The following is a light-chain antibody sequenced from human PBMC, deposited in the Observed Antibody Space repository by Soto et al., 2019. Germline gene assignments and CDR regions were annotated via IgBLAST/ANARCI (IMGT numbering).Light chain of an antibody. CDR3: QQYNNWPPIT. J-gene: IGKJ5*01. CDR2: GVS. Sequence: EIVMTQSPANLSASLGERATLSCRTSQSVSSDLAWYQQKPGQAPRLLIYGVSTRASGVSARFSGSGSGTEFTLTISSLQSEDAAVYYCQQYNNWPPITFGQGTRLEIK. V-gene: IGKV3-15*01. CDR1: QSVSSD.